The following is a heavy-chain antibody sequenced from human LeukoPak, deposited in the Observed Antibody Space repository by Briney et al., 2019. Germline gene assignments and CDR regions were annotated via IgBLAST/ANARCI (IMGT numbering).Heavy chain of an antibody. Sequence: PGGSLRLSCAASGFTFSYFEMNRVRQAPGKGLEWVSYISSTGSTIYYADSVKGRFTISRDNAKNSLYLQMNSLTAEDTAVYYCARIRGYFDYWGQGTLVTVSS. CDR2: ISSTGSTI. V-gene: IGHV3-48*03. CDR1: GFTFSYFE. J-gene: IGHJ4*02. CDR3: ARIRGYFDY.